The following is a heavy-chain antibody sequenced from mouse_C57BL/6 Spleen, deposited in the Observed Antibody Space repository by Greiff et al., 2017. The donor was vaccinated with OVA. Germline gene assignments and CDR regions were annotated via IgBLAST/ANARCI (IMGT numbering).Heavy chain of an antibody. D-gene: IGHD2-4*01. CDR1: GYAFSSSW. CDR2: IYPGDGDT. J-gene: IGHJ3*01. CDR3: ARRDDYDDEGFAY. Sequence: QVQLQQSGPELVKPGASVKISCKASGYAFSSSWMNWVKQRPGKGLEWIGRIYPGDGDTNYNGKFKGKATLTADKSSSTAYMQLSSLTSEDSAVYFCARRDDYDDEGFAYWGQGTLVTVSA. V-gene: IGHV1-82*01.